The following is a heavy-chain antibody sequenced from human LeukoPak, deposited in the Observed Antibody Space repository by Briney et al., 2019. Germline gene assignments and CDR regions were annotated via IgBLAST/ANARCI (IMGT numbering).Heavy chain of an antibody. CDR1: GFTFSSYA. CDR2: ISYDGSNK. V-gene: IGHV3-30-3*01. J-gene: IGHJ4*02. D-gene: IGHD3-10*01. CDR3: ARDFSEISGRYDH. Sequence: GGSLRLSCAASGFTFSSYAMHWVRQAPGKGLEWVAVISYDGSNKYYADSVKGRFTISRDNSKNTLYLQMNSLRAEDTAVYYCARDFSEISGRYDHWGQGTLVTVSS.